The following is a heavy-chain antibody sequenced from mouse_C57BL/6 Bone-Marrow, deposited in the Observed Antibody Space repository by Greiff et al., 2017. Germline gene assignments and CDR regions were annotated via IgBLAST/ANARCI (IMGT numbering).Heavy chain of an antibody. D-gene: IGHD1-1*01. CDR2: IYPSDSET. V-gene: IGHV1-61*01. CDR3: ARDTTGYFEV. CDR1: GYTFTSYW. Sequence: QVQLQQPGAELVRPGSSVKLSCKASGYTFTSYWMDWVKQRPGQGLEWIGNIYPSDSETHYNQKFKDKATLTVDKSSSTAYMQLSSLTSEDSAVYYCARDTTGYFEVWGTGTTVTVSS. J-gene: IGHJ1*03.